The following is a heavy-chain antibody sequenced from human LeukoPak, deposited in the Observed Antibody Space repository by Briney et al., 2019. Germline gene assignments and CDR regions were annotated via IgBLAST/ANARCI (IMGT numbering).Heavy chain of an antibody. J-gene: IGHJ4*02. CDR1: GGSISSYY. D-gene: IGHD3-3*01. CDR3: ARMYYDFWVYDY. CDR2: IYYSGST. V-gene: IGHV4-59*01. Sequence: PSETLSLTCTVSGGSISSYYWSWLRQHPGKGLEWIGYIYYSGSTNYNPSLKSRVTISVDTSKNQFSLKLSSVTAADTAVYYCARMYYDFWVYDYWGQGTLVTVSS.